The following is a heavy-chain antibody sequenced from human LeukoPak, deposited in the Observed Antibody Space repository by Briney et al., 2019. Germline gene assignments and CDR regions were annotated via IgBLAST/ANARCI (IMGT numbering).Heavy chain of an antibody. CDR3: ARALGYCSGGSCTRGYNWFDP. V-gene: IGHV4-59*05. D-gene: IGHD2-15*01. J-gene: IGHJ5*02. CDR1: GGSISSYY. Sequence: PSETLSLTCTVSGGSISSYYWSWIRQPPGKGLEWIGSIYYGGSTYYNPSLKSRVTISVDTSMNQFSLKLSFVTTADTAVYYCARALGYCSGGSCTRGYNWFDPWGQGTLVTVPS. CDR2: IYYGGST.